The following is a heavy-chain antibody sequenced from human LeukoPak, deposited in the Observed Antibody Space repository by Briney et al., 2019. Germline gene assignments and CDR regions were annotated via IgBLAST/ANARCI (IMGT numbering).Heavy chain of an antibody. D-gene: IGHD5-12*01. Sequence: SSETLSLTCTVSGGSITNYYWSWIRQPPGKGLEWIGYISCSGSTNYSPSLKSRVTISVDTSKKQFSLNLNSVTAADTAIYYCARGARGYPDDNFDYWGQGTLVTVSS. V-gene: IGHV4-59*01. CDR1: GGSITNYY. J-gene: IGHJ4*02. CDR3: ARGARGYPDDNFDY. CDR2: ISCSGST.